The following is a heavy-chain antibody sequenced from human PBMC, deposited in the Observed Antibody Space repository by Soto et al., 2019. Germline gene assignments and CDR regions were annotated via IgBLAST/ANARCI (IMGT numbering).Heavy chain of an antibody. V-gene: IGHV1-69*02. CDR3: ARATTVTTFRTTPGYMDV. D-gene: IGHD4-17*01. Sequence: ASVKVSCKASGGTFSSYTISWVRQAPGQGLEWMGRIIPILGIANYAQKFQGRVTITADKSTSTAYMELSSLRSEDTAVYYCARATTVTTFRTTPGYMDVWGKGTTVTVSS. CDR1: GGTFSSYT. J-gene: IGHJ6*03. CDR2: IIPILGIA.